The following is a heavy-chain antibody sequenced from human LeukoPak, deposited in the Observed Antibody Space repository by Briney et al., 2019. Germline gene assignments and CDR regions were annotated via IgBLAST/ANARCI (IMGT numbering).Heavy chain of an antibody. V-gene: IGHV3-21*01. Sequence: GGSLRLSCAASGFTISSYSMNWVRQAPGKGLEWVSSISSSSSYIYYADSVKGRFTISRDNAKNSLYLQMNSLRAEDTAVYYCARLIGIAVAGDAFDIWGQGTMVTVSS. CDR2: ISSSSSYI. CDR1: GFTISSYS. D-gene: IGHD6-19*01. CDR3: ARLIGIAVAGDAFDI. J-gene: IGHJ3*02.